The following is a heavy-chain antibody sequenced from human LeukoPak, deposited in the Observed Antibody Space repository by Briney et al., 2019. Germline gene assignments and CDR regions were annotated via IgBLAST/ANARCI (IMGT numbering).Heavy chain of an antibody. V-gene: IGHV3-23*01. J-gene: IGHJ4*02. CDR2: ISGSGGST. CDR3: AKDKDGGTFDY. Sequence: GGSLRLSCAASGFTFSSYAMNWVRQAPGKGLEWVSAISGSGGSTYYANSVKGRFTISRDNSKNTLYLQMNSLRAEDTAVYYCAKDKDGGTFDYWGQGTLVTVSS. D-gene: IGHD1-1*01. CDR1: GFTFSSYA.